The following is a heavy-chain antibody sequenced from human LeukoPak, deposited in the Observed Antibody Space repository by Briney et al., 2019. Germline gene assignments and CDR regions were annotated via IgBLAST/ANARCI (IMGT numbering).Heavy chain of an antibody. CDR3: ARLTGVAGDRYYFDY. CDR2: IYYSGST. D-gene: IGHD6-19*01. V-gene: IGHV4-59*07. CDR1: GGSICTYY. J-gene: IGHJ4*02. Sequence: SDTLSLTCTLSGGSICTYYWTWIRQPPGKGLEWTGHIYYSGSTNYNPSLKSRVIISVDTSNHHFSLNLRSVTAADTAVYYCARLTGVAGDRYYFDYWGQGTLVTVSS.